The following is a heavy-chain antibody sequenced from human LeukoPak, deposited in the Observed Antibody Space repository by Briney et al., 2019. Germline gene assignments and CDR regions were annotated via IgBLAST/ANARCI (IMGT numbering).Heavy chain of an antibody. CDR1: GYSFTDNY. CDR2: IHPKTGVT. D-gene: IGHD7-27*01. Sequence: EASVKVSCKASGYSFTDNYLHWLRQAPGQGLEWMAWIHPKTGVTNYAERFQGRLSLTRDTSISTLYMELNSLTSDDTAVYYCARDHNWGPDYWGQGTLVSVSS. CDR3: ARDHNWGPDY. J-gene: IGHJ4*02. V-gene: IGHV1-2*02.